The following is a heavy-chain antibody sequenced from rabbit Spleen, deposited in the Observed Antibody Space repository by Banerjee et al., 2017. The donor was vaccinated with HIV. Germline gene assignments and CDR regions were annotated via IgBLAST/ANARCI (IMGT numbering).Heavy chain of an antibody. CDR2: IDTSYGDT. CDR3: ARNYVNAFDP. CDR1: GFSFSDRDV. D-gene: IGHD1-1*01. V-gene: IGHV1S45*01. Sequence: QEQLVESGGGLVQPEGSLTLTCKASGFSFSDRDVMCWVRQAPGKGLEWIACIDTSYGDTDYANWPKGRFTISKTSSTTVTLQMTSLTAADTATYFCARNYVNAFDPWGPGTLVTVS. J-gene: IGHJ2*01.